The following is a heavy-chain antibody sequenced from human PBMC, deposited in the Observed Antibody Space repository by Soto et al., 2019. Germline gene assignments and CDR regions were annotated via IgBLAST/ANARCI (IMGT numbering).Heavy chain of an antibody. D-gene: IGHD3-22*01. CDR3: ASRAPTYYYDSSGIVAFEI. J-gene: IGHJ3*02. Sequence: PGEALKIPCNGSAYSFPSYWIRSVRQIPGKGLEWMGIIYPGDSATRYSPSFQGQVTISSDKSISTAYLQGSSLKASDTAMYYCASRAPTYYYDSSGIVAFEIWGQGTMVNVSS. V-gene: IGHV5-51*01. CDR1: AYSFPSYW. CDR2: IYPGDSAT.